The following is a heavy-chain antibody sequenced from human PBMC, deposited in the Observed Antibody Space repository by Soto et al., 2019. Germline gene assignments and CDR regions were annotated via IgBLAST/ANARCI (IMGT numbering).Heavy chain of an antibody. CDR2: ITSDGSTT. Sequence: PGGSLRLSCAASGFNFIGTWMNWVRQAPGKGLEWVSRITSDGSTTTYADSVRGRFTISRDNAENTLYLQMNSLRDEDTAVYYCVRDRLEDSAPKVYYDHWGQGTLVTVSS. J-gene: IGHJ4*02. D-gene: IGHD3-3*01. V-gene: IGHV3-74*01. CDR1: GFNFIGTW. CDR3: VRDRLEDSAPKVYYDH.